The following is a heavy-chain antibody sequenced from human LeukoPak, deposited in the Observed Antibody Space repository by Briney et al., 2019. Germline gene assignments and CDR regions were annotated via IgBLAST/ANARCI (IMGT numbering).Heavy chain of an antibody. CDR1: GFTFSSDA. CDR3: AKEEVWAMYYDFWGPGYYYYYMDV. Sequence: PGGSLRLSCAASGFTFSSDAMRWVRQAPGKGLEWVSAISSSGGSTYYADSVKGRFTISRDNSKNTLYLQMNSLRAEDTAVYYCAKEEVWAMYYDFWGPGYYYYYMDVWGKGTTVTVSS. J-gene: IGHJ6*03. D-gene: IGHD3-3*01. CDR2: ISSSGGST. V-gene: IGHV3-23*01.